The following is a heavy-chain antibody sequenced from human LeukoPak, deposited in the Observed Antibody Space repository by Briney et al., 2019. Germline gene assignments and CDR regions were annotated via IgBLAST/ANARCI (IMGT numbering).Heavy chain of an antibody. V-gene: IGHV1-3*01. CDR2: INAGNGNT. CDR3: ARTYFIVGVHYYYYGMDV. J-gene: IGHJ6*02. D-gene: IGHD1-26*01. Sequence: GASVKVSCKASGYTFTSYAMHWVRQAPGQRLEWMGWINAGNGNTKYSQKFQGRVTITRDTSASTAYMELSSLRSEDTAVYYCARTYFIVGVHYYYYGMDVWGQGTTVTVSS. CDR1: GYTFTSYA.